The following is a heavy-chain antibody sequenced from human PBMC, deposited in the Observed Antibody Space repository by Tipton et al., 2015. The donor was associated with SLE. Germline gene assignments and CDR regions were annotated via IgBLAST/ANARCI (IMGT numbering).Heavy chain of an antibody. CDR2: IYHSGST. D-gene: IGHD5-12*01. J-gene: IGHJ4*02. CDR1: GGSISSSNW. V-gene: IGHV4-4*02. Sequence: TLSLTCAVSGGSISSSNWWSWVRQPPGKGLEWIGEIYHSGSTNYNPSLKSRVTISVDKSKNQFSLKLSSVTAADTAVYYCASSLIVADAGDAFDIWGQGTLVTVSS. CDR3: ASSLIVADAGDAFDI.